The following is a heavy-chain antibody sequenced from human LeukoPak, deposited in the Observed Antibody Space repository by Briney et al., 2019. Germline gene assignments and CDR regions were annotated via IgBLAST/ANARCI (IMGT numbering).Heavy chain of an antibody. D-gene: IGHD3-22*01. J-gene: IGHJ4*02. V-gene: IGHV3-48*02. Sequence: GGSLRLSCAASGFTFSSYSMNWVRQAPGKGLEWVSYISSSSSTIYYADSVKGRFTISRDNAKNSLYLQMNGLRDEDTAVYYCARGRRYYDSSGPTGVYYFDYWGQGTLVTVSS. CDR2: ISSSSSTI. CDR1: GFTFSSYS. CDR3: ARGRRYYDSSGPTGVYYFDY.